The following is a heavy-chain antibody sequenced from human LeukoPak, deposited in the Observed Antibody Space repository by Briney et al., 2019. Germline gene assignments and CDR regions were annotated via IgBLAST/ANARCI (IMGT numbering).Heavy chain of an antibody. D-gene: IGHD4/OR15-4a*01. Sequence: GGCLRLSCAASGFTFSSYEMNWVRQAPGKGLEWVSYISASGSAIYYADSVKGRFTISRDNAKNSLYLQMNSLRAEDTAVYYCARDRGTTMVRAFDIWGQGTMVTVSS. CDR2: ISASGSAI. CDR1: GFTFSSYE. CDR3: ARDRGTTMVRAFDI. J-gene: IGHJ3*02. V-gene: IGHV3-48*03.